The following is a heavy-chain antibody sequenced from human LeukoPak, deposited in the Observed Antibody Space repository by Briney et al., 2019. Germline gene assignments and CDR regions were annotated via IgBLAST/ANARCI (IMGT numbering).Heavy chain of an antibody. CDR1: GYSISSGYY. Sequence: SETLSLTCTVSGYSISSGYYWGWIRQPPGKGLEWIGSIYYSGSTYYNPSLKSRVTISVDTSKNQFSLKLSSVTAADTAVYYCAREAYCGGDCYSGFDYWGQGTLVTVSS. V-gene: IGHV4-38-2*02. CDR3: AREAYCGGDCYSGFDY. D-gene: IGHD2-21*02. J-gene: IGHJ4*02. CDR2: IYYSGST.